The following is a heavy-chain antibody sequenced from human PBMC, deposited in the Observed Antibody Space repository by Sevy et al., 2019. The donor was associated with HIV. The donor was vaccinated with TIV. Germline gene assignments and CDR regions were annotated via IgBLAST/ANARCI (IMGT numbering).Heavy chain of an antibody. CDR3: AKDMDPRYIYYYMDV. CDR1: GFTFDDYA. CDR2: IGWNSDII. D-gene: IGHD1-26*01. V-gene: IGHV3-9*01. Sequence: GGSLRLSCAASGFTFDDYAMHWVRQAPGKGLEWVSGIGWNSDIIAYADSVMGRFTISRDNAKNSPYLQMDSLRPEDTALYYCAKDMDPRYIYYYMDVWGKGTAVTVSS. J-gene: IGHJ6*03.